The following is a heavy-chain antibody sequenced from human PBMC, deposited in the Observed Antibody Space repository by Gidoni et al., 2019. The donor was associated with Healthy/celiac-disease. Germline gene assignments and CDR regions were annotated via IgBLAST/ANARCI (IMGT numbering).Heavy chain of an antibody. D-gene: IGHD3-22*01. CDR2: IIPIFGTA. Sequence: QVQLVQSGAEGKKPGSSVKASGKALGGTFSSYAISWERQAPGQGLEWMGGIIPIFGTANYAQKFQGRVTITADESTSTAYMELSSLRSEDTAVYYCAKEGGSGYYYTFDYWGQGTLVTVSS. CDR3: AKEGGSGYYYTFDY. J-gene: IGHJ4*02. V-gene: IGHV1-69*01. CDR1: GGTFSSYA.